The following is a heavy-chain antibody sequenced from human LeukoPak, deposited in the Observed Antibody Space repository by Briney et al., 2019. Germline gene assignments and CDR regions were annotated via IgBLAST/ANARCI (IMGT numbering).Heavy chain of an antibody. V-gene: IGHV4-30-4*08. CDR3: ARDLLNEGNHLDY. CDR2: IYYSVST. D-gene: IGHD1-1*01. CDR1: GGSISSGGYY. J-gene: IGHJ4*02. Sequence: PSETLSLTCTVSGGSISSGGYYWSWIRQHPGKGLEWIGYIYYSVSTYYNPPLKSRVTISVDTSKNQFSLKLSSVTAADTAVYYCARDLLNEGNHLDYWGQGTLVTVSS.